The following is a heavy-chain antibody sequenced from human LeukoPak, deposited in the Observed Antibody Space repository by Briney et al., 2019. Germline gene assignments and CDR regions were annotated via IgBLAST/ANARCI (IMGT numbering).Heavy chain of an antibody. CDR1: GGSFSGYY. CDR2: IYYSGDT. J-gene: IGHJ4*02. CDR3: ARTREGDYGDYFDY. V-gene: IGHV4-59*08. D-gene: IGHD4-17*01. Sequence: PSETLSLTCAVYGGSFSGYYWSWIRQPPGKGLEWVGYIYYSGDTNYNPSLKTRVTMSVDTSKNQISLKLTSVTAADTAVYYCARTREGDYGDYFDYWGQGTLVTVSS.